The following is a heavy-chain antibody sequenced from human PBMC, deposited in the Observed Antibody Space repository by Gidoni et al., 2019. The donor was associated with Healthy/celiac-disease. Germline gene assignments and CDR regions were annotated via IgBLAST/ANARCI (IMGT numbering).Heavy chain of an antibody. CDR1: GYTFTSYG. Sequence: QVQLVQSGAEVKKPGASVKVSCKASGYTFTSYGISWVRQAPGQGLEWMGWISAYNGNTNYAQKLQGRVTMTTDTSTSTAYMELRSLRSDDTAVYYCARDNPGRWLVKSLYYYYYYGMDVWGQGTTVTVSS. CDR3: ARDNPGRWLVKSLYYYYYYGMDV. J-gene: IGHJ6*02. CDR2: ISAYNGNT. V-gene: IGHV1-18*01. D-gene: IGHD6-19*01.